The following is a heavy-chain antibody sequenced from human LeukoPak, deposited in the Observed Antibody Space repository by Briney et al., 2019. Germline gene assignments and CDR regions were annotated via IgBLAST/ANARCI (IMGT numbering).Heavy chain of an antibody. CDR3: ARDIYSSGWYQRF. CDR2: IIPILGIA. D-gene: IGHD6-19*01. V-gene: IGHV1-69*04. CDR1: GGTFSSYA. J-gene: IGHJ4*02. Sequence: ASVKVSCKASGGTFSSYAISWVRQAPGQGLEWMGRIIPILGIANYAQKFQGRVTITADKSTSTAYMELSSLRSDDTAVYYCARDIYSSGWYQRFWGQGTLVTVSS.